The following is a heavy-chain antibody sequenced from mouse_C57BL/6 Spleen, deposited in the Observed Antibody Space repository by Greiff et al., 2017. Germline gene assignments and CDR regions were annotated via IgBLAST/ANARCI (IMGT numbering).Heavy chain of an antibody. CDR2: IDPENGDT. Sequence: VQLQQSGAELVRPGASVTLSCTASGFNIKDDYMHWVKQRPEQGLEWIGWIDPENGDTEYASKFQGKATITADTSSNTADLQLSSLTSEDTAVYYCTTGQLRPYWGQGTTLTVSS. V-gene: IGHV14-4*01. J-gene: IGHJ2*01. CDR3: TTGQLRPY. CDR1: GFNIKDDY. D-gene: IGHD3-2*02.